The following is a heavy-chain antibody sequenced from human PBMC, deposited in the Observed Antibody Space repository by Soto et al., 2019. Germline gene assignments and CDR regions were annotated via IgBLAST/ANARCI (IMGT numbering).Heavy chain of an antibody. J-gene: IGHJ3*02. CDR2: MYHSGST. D-gene: IGHD3-22*01. V-gene: IGHV4-30-2*01. CDR3: ARNPYYYDTSGSHADAFDI. CDR1: GGSISSGGYS. Sequence: LSLTCAVSGGSISSGGYSWSWIRQPPGKGLEWIGYMYHSGSTYYNPSLKSRVTISADRSKNQFSLNLSSVTAADTAVYYCARNPYYYDTSGSHADAFDIWGQGTMVTVSS.